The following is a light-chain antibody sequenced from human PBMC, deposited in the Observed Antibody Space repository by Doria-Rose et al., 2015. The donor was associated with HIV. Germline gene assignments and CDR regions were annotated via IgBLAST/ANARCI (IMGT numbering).Light chain of an antibody. Sequence: DIRMTQSPESLGMSLGERATLNCKSNQSLLYTSKNYLAWYQQKPGQPPTLLIYWASTRQSGLPARFSGSGSGTDFTLTISSLEAEDVAVYYCQQYYGTPSFGPGTTVDIK. CDR3: QQYYGTPS. V-gene: IGKV4-1*01. J-gene: IGKJ3*01. CDR1: QSLLYTSKNY. CDR2: WAS.